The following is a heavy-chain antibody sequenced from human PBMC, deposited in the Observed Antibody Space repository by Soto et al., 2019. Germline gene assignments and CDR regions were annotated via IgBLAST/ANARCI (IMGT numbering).Heavy chain of an antibody. J-gene: IGHJ1*01. V-gene: IGHV1-2*07. CDR1: RHTNYSHF. CDR2: INAKRGGA. Sequence: ASVNVSCNASRHTNYSHFLLSARQAPGQGLEWMGSINAKRGGADYEHNLQNNLTMSTDTSINRAYGQLSTLTSNDTAVYFCATDDGHYYASVWGQGTLATVS. CDR3: ATDDGHYYASV. D-gene: IGHD3-10*01.